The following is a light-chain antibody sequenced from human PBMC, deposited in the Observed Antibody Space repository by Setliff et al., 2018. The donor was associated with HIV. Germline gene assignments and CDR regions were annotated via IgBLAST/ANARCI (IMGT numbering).Light chain of an antibody. CDR1: SSDVGGYNY. Sequence: QSALTQPASVSGSPGQSITISCTGTSSDVGGYNYVSWYQQHPGKAPKLMISDVSNRPSGVSNRFSGSKSGNTASLTTSGLQAEDEADYYCSSYTSSTPLYVFGTGTKVTVL. CDR2: DVS. V-gene: IGLV2-14*03. CDR3: SSYTSSTPLYV. J-gene: IGLJ1*01.